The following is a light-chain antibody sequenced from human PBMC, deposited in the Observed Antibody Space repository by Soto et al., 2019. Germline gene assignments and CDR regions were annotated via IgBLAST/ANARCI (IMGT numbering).Light chain of an antibody. Sequence: EIVLTQSPATLSLSPGERVTLSCRASQNVSTYLAWYQQKPGQAPRLLIYDASDRATGIPARFSGSGSGTDFTLTINSLEPEDSAVYYCQQRTNWLTFGPGTKVDIK. J-gene: IGKJ3*01. CDR1: QNVSTY. V-gene: IGKV3-11*01. CDR2: DAS. CDR3: QQRTNWLT.